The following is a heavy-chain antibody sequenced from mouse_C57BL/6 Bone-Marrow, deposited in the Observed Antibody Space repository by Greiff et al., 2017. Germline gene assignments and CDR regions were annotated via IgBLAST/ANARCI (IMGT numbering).Heavy chain of an antibody. CDR3: ARALPRHFYGSSLFAY. D-gene: IGHD1-1*01. V-gene: IGHV1-81*01. CDR2: IYPRSGNT. Sequence: VQLQQSGAELARPGASVKLSCKASGYTFTSYGIRWVKQRPGQGLEWIGEIYPRSGNTYYNEKFKGKATLTADKSSSTAYMELRSLTSEDSAVYICARALPRHFYGSSLFAYWGQGTLVTVSA. CDR1: GYTFTSYG. J-gene: IGHJ3*01.